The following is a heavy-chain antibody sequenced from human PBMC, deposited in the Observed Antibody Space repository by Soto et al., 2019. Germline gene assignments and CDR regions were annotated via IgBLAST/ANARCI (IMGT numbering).Heavy chain of an antibody. J-gene: IGHJ4*02. CDR2: ISGSGGST. V-gene: IGHV3-23*01. D-gene: IGHD3-22*01. Sequence: PGGSLRLSCAASGFTFSSYAMSWVRQAPGKGLEWVSAISGSGGSTYYADSVKGRFTISRDNSKSTLYLQMNSLRAEDTAVYYCAKEENYYDSSGYYPRLFDYWGQGTLVTVSS. CDR3: AKEENYYDSSGYYPRLFDY. CDR1: GFTFSSYA.